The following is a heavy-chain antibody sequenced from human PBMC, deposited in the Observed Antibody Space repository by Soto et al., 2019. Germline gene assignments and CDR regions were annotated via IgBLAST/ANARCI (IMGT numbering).Heavy chain of an antibody. D-gene: IGHD3-22*01. V-gene: IGHV2-5*01. CDR2: IYWNDAK. Sequence: QITLKESGPTLVKPTQTLTLTCTFSGFSLSTSGVGVGWIRQPPGKALEWLALIYWNDAKRYSPSLKSRLTITKDTSKKQVVLTMTNMDPVDTATYYCAHNSGSGSGYYYWYFQHWGQGTLVTVSS. CDR3: AHNSGSGSGYYYWYFQH. J-gene: IGHJ1*01. CDR1: GFSLSTSGVG.